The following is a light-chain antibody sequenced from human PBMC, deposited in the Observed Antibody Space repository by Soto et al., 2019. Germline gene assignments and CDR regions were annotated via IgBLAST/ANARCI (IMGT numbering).Light chain of an antibody. CDR1: QSVSSSY. J-gene: IGKJ1*01. CDR2: GAS. Sequence: EIVLTQSPGTLSLSPGERATLSCRASQSVSSSYLAWYQQKPGQAPRLLIYGASSRATGIPDRFSGSGSGTDFTLTISRLEPEDVAVYSCQPYGSSPQTFGQGTKVEIK. V-gene: IGKV3-20*01. CDR3: QPYGSSPQT.